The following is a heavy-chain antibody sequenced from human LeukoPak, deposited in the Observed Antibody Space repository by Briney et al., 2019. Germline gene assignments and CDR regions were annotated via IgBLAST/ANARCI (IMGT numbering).Heavy chain of an antibody. J-gene: IGHJ6*03. V-gene: IGHV3-15*01. CDR3: TTCSGWYYYYMDV. CDR1: GFTFSNAW. CDR2: IKSKTDGGTT. D-gene: IGHD6-19*01. Sequence: PGGSLRLSCGASGFTFSNAWMSWVRQAPGKGQEWVGRIKSKTDGGTTDYAAPVKGRFTISRDDSKNTLYLQMNSLKTEDTAVYYCTTCSGWYYYYMDVWGKGTTVTVFS.